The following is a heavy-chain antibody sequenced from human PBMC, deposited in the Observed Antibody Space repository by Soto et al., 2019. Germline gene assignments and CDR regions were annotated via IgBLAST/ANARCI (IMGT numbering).Heavy chain of an antibody. CDR3: TTDVSPYYDFWSGYYTVSGAFDI. J-gene: IGHJ3*02. Sequence: GGSLRLSCAASVFTFSNAWMNWVRQAPGKGLEWVGRIKSKTDGGTTDYAAPVKGRFTISRDDSKNTLYLQMNSLKTEDTAVYYCTTDVSPYYDFWSGYYTVSGAFDIWGQGTMVTVSS. V-gene: IGHV3-15*07. D-gene: IGHD3-3*01. CDR2: IKSKTDGGTT. CDR1: VFTFSNAW.